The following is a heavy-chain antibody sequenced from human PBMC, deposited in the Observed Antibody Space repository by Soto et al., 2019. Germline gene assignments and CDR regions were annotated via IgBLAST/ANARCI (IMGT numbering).Heavy chain of an antibody. J-gene: IGHJ4*02. CDR2: IYSSGTT. CDR1: GGSISGSSYY. V-gene: IGHV4-39*01. Sequence: SETLSLTCTVSGGSISGSSYYWVWIRQPPGKGLEWIGSIYSSGTTYYNPSLKSRVTISVDTSKNQFSLRLTYVTAADTAVYYCPRPKAGTTVLDYWGQGALVTVSS. CDR3: PRPKAGTTVLDY. D-gene: IGHD1-7*01.